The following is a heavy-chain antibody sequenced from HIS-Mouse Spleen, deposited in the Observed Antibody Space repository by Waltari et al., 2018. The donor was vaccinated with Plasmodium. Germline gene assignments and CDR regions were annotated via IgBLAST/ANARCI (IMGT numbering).Heavy chain of an antibody. V-gene: IGHV3-30-3*01. D-gene: IGHD2-15*01. CDR1: GFTFISYA. CDR3: ARDRRLAFDY. CDR2: IAYDGSNK. Sequence: QVQLVESGGGVVQPGRSLRLSCAASGFTFISYAMHWVRQAPGKGLEWVAGIAYDGSNKYYADSVKGRFTISRDNSKNTLYLQMNSLRAEDTAVYYCARDRRLAFDYWGQGTLVTVSS. J-gene: IGHJ4*02.